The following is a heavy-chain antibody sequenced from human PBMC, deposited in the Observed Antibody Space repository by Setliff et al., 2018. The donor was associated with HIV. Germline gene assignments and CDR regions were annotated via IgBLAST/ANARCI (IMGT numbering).Heavy chain of an antibody. Sequence: SETLSLTCAVSGGSISSSNWWSWVRQPPGKGLEWIGEIYHSGNTKYNASLKSRITISRDTSKNQFSLKLSSVTAADTAVYYCARELLRSWDGSENSYKPYYFDYWGQGTLVTVSS. CDR3: ARELLRSWDGSENSYKPYYFDY. V-gene: IGHV4-4*02. D-gene: IGHD3-10*01. CDR2: IYHSGNT. CDR1: GGSISSSNW. J-gene: IGHJ4*02.